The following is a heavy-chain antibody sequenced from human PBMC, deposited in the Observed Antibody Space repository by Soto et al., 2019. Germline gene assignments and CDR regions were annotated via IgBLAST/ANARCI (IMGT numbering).Heavy chain of an antibody. J-gene: IGHJ5*02. V-gene: IGHV4-4*02. Sequence: QVQLQESGPGLVNPSGTLSLTCAVSGGSITSNWWSWVRQTPGKGLEWIGEIHHSGRFNYNPSLRSRVTISIDKSKNQLSPKLTSVTAADTAVHYGVSKEWSWFDPGCQGTLVTVSS. D-gene: IGHD3-3*01. CDR2: IHHSGRF. CDR1: GGSITSNW. CDR3: VSKEWSWFDP.